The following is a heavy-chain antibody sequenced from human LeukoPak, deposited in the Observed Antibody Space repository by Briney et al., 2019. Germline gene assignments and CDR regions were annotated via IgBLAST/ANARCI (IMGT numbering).Heavy chain of an antibody. V-gene: IGHV3-30-3*01. Sequence: GRSLRLSCAASGFTFSSYAMHWVRQAPGKGLEWVAVISYDGSNKYYADSVKGRFTISRDNSKNTLYLQMNSLRAEDTAVYYCARVGSYYDFWSGSFDYWGQGTLVTVSS. CDR3: ARVGSYYDFWSGSFDY. CDR1: GFTFSSYA. CDR2: ISYDGSNK. D-gene: IGHD3-3*01. J-gene: IGHJ4*02.